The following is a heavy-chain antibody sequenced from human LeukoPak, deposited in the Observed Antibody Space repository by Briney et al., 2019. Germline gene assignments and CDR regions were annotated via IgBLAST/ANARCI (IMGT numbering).Heavy chain of an antibody. J-gene: IGHJ5*02. Sequence: ASVKVSCKASGYTFTSYGISWVRQAPGQGLEWIGWISAYNGNTNYAQKLQGRVTMTTDTSTSTAYMELRSLRSDDTAVYYCARGYYDSSGYYWFDPWGQGTLVTVSS. CDR3: ARGYYDSSGYYWFDP. CDR1: GYTFTSYG. D-gene: IGHD3-22*01. V-gene: IGHV1-18*01. CDR2: ISAYNGNT.